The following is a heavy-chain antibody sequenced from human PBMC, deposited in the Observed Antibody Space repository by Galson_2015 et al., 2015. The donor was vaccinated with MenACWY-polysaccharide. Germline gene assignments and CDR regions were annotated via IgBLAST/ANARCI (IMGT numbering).Heavy chain of an antibody. CDR3: AKDTGPGEYAYSRGTFDI. D-gene: IGHD1-26*01. J-gene: IGHJ3*02. CDR2: VSASGGST. Sequence: SLRLSCAASGFTFSSYAMSWVRQAPGKGLEWVSGVSASGGSTVYTDSVKGRFTISRDNSKNTLYLQMNSLRAGDTAVYYCAKDTGPGEYAYSRGTFDIWGKGTMVTVSS. CDR1: GFTFSSYA. V-gene: IGHV3-23*01.